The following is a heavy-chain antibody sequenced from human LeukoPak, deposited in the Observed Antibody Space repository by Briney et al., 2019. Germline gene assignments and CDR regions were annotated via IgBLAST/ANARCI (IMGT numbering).Heavy chain of an antibody. CDR1: GYTFTGYY. V-gene: IGHV1-2*02. CDR2: INPNSGGT. CDR3: ARGLYDSSGYPRDY. D-gene: IGHD3-22*01. Sequence: ASVKVSCKASGYTFTGYYMHWVRQAPGQGLEWMGCINPNSGGTYYAQKFQGRVTMTRDTSISTAYMELSRLRSDDTAVYYCARGLYDSSGYPRDYWGQGTLVTVSS. J-gene: IGHJ4*02.